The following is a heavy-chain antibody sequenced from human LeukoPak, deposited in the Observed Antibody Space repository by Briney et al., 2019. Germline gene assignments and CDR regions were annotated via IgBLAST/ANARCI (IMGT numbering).Heavy chain of an antibody. J-gene: IGHJ5*02. V-gene: IGHV4-34*01. CDR3: ARGPLRVAARFDP. Sequence: PSETLSLTCAVYGGSFSGYYWSWIRQPPGKGLEWIGEINHSGSTNYNPSLKSRVTMSVDTSKNQFSLKLSSVTAADTAVYYCARGPLRVAARFDPWGQGTLVTVSS. D-gene: IGHD2-15*01. CDR1: GGSFSGYY. CDR2: INHSGST.